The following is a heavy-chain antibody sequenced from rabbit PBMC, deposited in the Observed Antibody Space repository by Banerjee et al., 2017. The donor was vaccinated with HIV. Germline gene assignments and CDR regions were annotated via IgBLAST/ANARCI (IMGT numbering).Heavy chain of an antibody. V-gene: IGHV1S45*01. D-gene: IGHD4-1*01. J-gene: IGHJ4*01. CDR3: ARDLAGVIGWNFGL. CDR2: IYTDNDST. CDR1: GIDFSSVYY. Sequence: QQQLEESGGGLVKPGGTLTLTCKASGIDFSSVYYMYWVRQAPGKGLEWNASIYTDNDSTWYASWAKGRFTISKTSSTTVTLQMTSLTAADTATYFCARDLAGVIGWNFGLWGQGTLVTVS.